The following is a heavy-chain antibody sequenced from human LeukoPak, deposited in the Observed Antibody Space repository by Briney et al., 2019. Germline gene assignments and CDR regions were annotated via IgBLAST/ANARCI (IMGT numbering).Heavy chain of an antibody. CDR2: ISGYNGQT. CDR1: GYTFTSHG. D-gene: IGHD1-14*01. V-gene: IGHV1-18*01. J-gene: IGHJ4*02. CDR3: ARDIAVSQFDF. Sequence: ASVKVSCKASGYTFTSHGISWVRQAPGQGLEWMGWISGYNGQTEYSEKLQGRVTMTTDTSTSTAYVELRSLTFDDTAVYYCARDIAVSQFDFWGQGTLVTVFS.